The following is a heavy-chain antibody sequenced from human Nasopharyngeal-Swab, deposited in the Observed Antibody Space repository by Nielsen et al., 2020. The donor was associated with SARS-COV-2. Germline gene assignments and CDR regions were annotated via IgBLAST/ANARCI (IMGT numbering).Heavy chain of an antibody. V-gene: IGHV4-59*08. CDR2: IYYSGST. CDR3: ATQRLDYYYDSSGYYSNWFDP. J-gene: IGHJ5*02. D-gene: IGHD3-22*01. Sequence: SETLSLTCTVSGGSISSYYWSWIRQPPGKGLEWIGYIYYSGSTNYNPSLKIRVTKSVDTSKNQFSLKLSSVTAADTAVYYCATQRLDYYYDSSGYYSNWFDPWGQGTLVTVSS. CDR1: GGSISSYY.